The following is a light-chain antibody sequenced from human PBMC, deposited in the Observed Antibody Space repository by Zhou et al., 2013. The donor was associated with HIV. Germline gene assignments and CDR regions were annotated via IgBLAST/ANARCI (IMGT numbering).Light chain of an antibody. J-gene: IGKJ2*03. Sequence: DIQMTQSPSSLSASVGDRVNITCRATQHISSYLSWYQHKPGKAPKLLIYAASSLQSGVPSRFSGSGSGTDFTLTISSLQPEDFATYYCQQSYSTPYSFGQGTKLEIK. CDR3: QQSYSTPYS. CDR1: QHISSY. V-gene: IGKV1-39*01. CDR2: AAS.